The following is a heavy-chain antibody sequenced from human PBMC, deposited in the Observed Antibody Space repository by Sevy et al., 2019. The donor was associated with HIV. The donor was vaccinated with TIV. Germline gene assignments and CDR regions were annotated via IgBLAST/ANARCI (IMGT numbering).Heavy chain of an antibody. CDR2: ISWDGGST. Sequence: GGSLRLSCAASGFTFDDYTMHWVRQAPGKGLEWVSLISWDGGSTYYANSVKGRCTISRDNSNNSLYLQMKSLRIEDNALYYCAKDIVRKGGWFGDCCYGMDVWGQGTMVTVSS. D-gene: IGHD3-10*01. CDR1: GFTFDDYT. V-gene: IGHV3-43*01. CDR3: AKDIVRKGGWFGDCCYGMDV. J-gene: IGHJ6*02.